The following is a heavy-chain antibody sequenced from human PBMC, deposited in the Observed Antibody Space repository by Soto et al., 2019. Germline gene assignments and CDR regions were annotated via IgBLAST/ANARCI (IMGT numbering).Heavy chain of an antibody. V-gene: IGHV1-69*06. J-gene: IGHJ6*02. Sequence: EASVKVSCKASGGTFSSYAISWVRQAPGQGLEWMGGIIPIFGTANYAQKFQGRVTITADKSTSTAYMELSSLRSEDTAVYYCARIYYYDSSGYYSEGLYYYGMDVWGQGTTVTVSS. D-gene: IGHD3-22*01. CDR3: ARIYYYDSSGYYSEGLYYYGMDV. CDR2: IIPIFGTA. CDR1: GGTFSSYA.